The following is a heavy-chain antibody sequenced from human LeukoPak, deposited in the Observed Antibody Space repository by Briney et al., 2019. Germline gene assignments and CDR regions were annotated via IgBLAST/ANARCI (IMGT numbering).Heavy chain of an antibody. V-gene: IGHV4-59*01. J-gene: IGHJ5*02. CDR2: IYYSGST. CDR3: ARDPGIAAAGTQMYNWFDP. D-gene: IGHD6-13*01. Sequence: PSETLSLTCTVSGGSISSYYWSWIRQPPGKGLEWIGYIYYSGSTNYNPSLKSRVTISVDTSKNQFSLKLSSVTAADTAVYYCARDPGIAAAGTQMYNWFDPWGQGTLVTVSS. CDR1: GGSISSYY.